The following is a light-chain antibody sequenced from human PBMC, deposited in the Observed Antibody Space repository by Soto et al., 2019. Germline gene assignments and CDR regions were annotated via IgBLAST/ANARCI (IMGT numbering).Light chain of an antibody. V-gene: IGKV1-9*01. J-gene: IGKJ1*01. Sequence: DIQLTQSPSFLSASVGARVTITCWASLGISSYLAWYQQKPGKAPKLLIYAASTLQSGVPSRFSGSGSGTEFTLTISSLQPEDFATYYCQQLNSYPRTFGQGTKVEIK. CDR2: AAS. CDR1: LGISSY. CDR3: QQLNSYPRT.